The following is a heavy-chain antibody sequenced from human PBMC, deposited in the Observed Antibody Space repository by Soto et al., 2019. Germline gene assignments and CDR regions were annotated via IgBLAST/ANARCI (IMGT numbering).Heavy chain of an antibody. J-gene: IGHJ4*02. V-gene: IGHV1-2*02. Sequence: ASVKVSCKASGYTFTGYYMHWVRQAPGQGLEWMGWINPNSGGTNYAQKFQGRVTMTRDTSISTAYMELSRLRSDDTAVYYCARGGAEGYYGSGNDYWGQGTLVTVSS. D-gene: IGHD3-10*01. CDR2: INPNSGGT. CDR1: GYTFTGYY. CDR3: ARGGAEGYYGSGNDY.